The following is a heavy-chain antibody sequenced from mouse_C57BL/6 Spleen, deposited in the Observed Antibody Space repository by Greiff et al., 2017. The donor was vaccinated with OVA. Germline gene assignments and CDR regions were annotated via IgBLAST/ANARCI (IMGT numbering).Heavy chain of an antibody. CDR2: IWSGGST. Sequence: VQLQQSGPGLVQPSQSLSITCTVSGFSLTSYGVHWVRQSPGKGLEWLGVIWSGGSTDYNAAFISRLSISKDNSKSQVFFKMNSLQADDTAIYYCASYDYDGYYFDYWGQGTTLTVSS. J-gene: IGHJ2*01. V-gene: IGHV2-2*01. CDR3: ASYDYDGYYFDY. D-gene: IGHD2-4*01. CDR1: GFSLTSYG.